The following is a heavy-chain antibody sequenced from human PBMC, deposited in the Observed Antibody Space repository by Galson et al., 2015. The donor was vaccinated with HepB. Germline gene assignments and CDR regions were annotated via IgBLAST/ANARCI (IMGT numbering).Heavy chain of an antibody. CDR1: GYTFTSYA. J-gene: IGHJ4*02. Sequence: SVKVSCKASGYTFTSYAMHWVRQAPGQRLEWMGWINAGDGNTKYSQKFQGRVTITRDTSASTAYMELSSLRSEDTAVYYCARAGTAMVTSDFDYWGQGTLVTVSS. D-gene: IGHD5-18*01. CDR3: ARAGTAMVTSDFDY. CDR2: INAGDGNT. V-gene: IGHV1-3*01.